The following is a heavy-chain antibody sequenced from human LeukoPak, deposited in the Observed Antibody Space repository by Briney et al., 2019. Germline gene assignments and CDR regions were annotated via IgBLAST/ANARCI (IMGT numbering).Heavy chain of an antibody. V-gene: IGHV3-30*02. CDR3: ARVPTNWDEFDY. Sequence: PGGSLRLSCAASGFTFSGYGMHWVRQAPGKGLEWVAFIRYDGSNKYYADSVKGRFTISRDNSKNTLYLQMNSLRAEDTAVYYCARVPTNWDEFDYWGQGTLVTVSS. CDR2: IRYDGSNK. J-gene: IGHJ4*02. D-gene: IGHD1-20*01. CDR1: GFTFSGYG.